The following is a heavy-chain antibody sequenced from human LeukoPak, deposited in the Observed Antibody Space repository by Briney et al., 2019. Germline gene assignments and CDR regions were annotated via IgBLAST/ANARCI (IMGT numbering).Heavy chain of an antibody. CDR1: GFTFSSYA. D-gene: IGHD6-13*01. CDR3: AKQYSSSWYSPFDY. V-gene: IGHV3-23*01. Sequence: GRSLRLSCAASGFTFSSYAMSWVRQAPGKGLEWVSAISGSGGSTYYADSVKGRFTISRDNSKNTLYLQMNSLRAEDTAVYYCAKQYSSSWYSPFDYWGQGTLVTVSS. J-gene: IGHJ4*02. CDR2: ISGSGGST.